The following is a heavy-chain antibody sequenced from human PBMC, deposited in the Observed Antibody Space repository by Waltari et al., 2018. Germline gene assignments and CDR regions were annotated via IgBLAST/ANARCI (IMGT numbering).Heavy chain of an antibody. Sequence: EVQLVETGGGLIQPGGSLRLSCAASGFTVSSHYMSWVRQAPGKGLEWVSVIYSGGSTYYADSVKGRFTISRDNSKNTLYLQMNSLRAEDTAVYYCARHYSRVHAFDIWGQGTMVTVSS. D-gene: IGHD6-13*01. V-gene: IGHV3-53*02. CDR3: ARHYSRVHAFDI. CDR2: IYSGGST. CDR1: GFTVSSHY. J-gene: IGHJ3*02.